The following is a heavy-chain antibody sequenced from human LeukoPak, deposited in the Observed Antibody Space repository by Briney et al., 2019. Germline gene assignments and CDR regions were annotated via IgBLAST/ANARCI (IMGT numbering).Heavy chain of an antibody. V-gene: IGHV5-51*01. CDR2: IYPGDSDT. D-gene: IGHD6-19*01. Sequence: GESLKISCKGSGYSFTRYWIGWVRQMPGKGLERMGIIYPGDSDTRYRPPFQGQVTISADKSISTAYLQWSSLKASDTAMYYCARQDGNGWYYFDYWGQGTLVSVSS. CDR3: ARQDGNGWYYFDY. J-gene: IGHJ4*02. CDR1: GYSFTRYW.